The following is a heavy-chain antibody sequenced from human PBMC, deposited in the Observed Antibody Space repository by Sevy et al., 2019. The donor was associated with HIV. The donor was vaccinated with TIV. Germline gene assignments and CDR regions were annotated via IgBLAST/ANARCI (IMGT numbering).Heavy chain of an antibody. V-gene: IGHV4-34*01. CDR2: INHSGST. D-gene: IGHD2-2*01. CDR1: GGSFSGYY. CDR3: ARSPPIVVVPGAPSWFDP. J-gene: IGHJ5*02. Sequence: SETLSLTCAVHGGSFSGYYWNWIRQPPGKGLEWIGEINHSGSTNYNPSLKSRVTISVDTSKNQFSLKLSSVTAADTAVYYCARSPPIVVVPGAPSWFDPWGQGTLVTDSS.